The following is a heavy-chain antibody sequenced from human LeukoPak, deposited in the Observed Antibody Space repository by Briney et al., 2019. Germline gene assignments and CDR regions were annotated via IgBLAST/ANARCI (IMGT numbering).Heavy chain of an antibody. J-gene: IGHJ5*02. CDR3: ARGGQWFDP. CDR2: IYTSETT. CDR1: GDSISSFF. Sequence: SETLSLTCTVFGDSISSFFWTWTRQPAGKGLEWIGRIYTSETTNYNPSLKSRVTMSVDTSKNEIYLRLSSVTAADTAVYYCARGGQWFDPWGQGTLVTVSS. V-gene: IGHV4-4*07.